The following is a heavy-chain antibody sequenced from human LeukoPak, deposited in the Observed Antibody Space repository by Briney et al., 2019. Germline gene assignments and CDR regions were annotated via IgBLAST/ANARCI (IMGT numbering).Heavy chain of an antibody. Sequence: GGSLRLFCAASGFTFSSYTMNWVRQAPGKGLEWVAAISSSSRDIFYADSVKGRFSISRDNTQNSLSLQMSSLKAEDTAVYYCVREAAATLFDYWGQGTLVTVSS. CDR1: GFTFSSYT. D-gene: IGHD1-26*01. J-gene: IGHJ4*02. V-gene: IGHV3-21*01. CDR3: VREAAATLFDY. CDR2: ISSSSRDI.